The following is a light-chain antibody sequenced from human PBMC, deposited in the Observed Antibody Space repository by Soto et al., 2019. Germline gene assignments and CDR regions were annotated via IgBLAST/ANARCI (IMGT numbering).Light chain of an antibody. V-gene: IGKV3-15*01. J-gene: IGKJ2*01. CDR1: QCVSSH. CDR2: GAS. CDR3: QQYNNLPRT. Sequence: EIVMTQSPATLSVSPGERATLSCRASQCVSSHLAWYQQKPGPAPRLLIYGASTRATGIPARFSGSGSGTEFTLTISSLQSEDFAVYYCQQYNNLPRTFGQGTKLEIK.